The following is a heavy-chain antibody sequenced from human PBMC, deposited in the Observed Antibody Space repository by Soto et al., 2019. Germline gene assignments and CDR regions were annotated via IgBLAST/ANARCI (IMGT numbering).Heavy chain of an antibody. CDR2: ISAYNGNT. CDR3: ARVDIVSKRGYARGGAFDY. J-gene: IGHJ4*02. CDR1: GYTFTSYG. Sequence: QVPLVQSGAEVKKPGASVKVSCKASGYTFTSYGISWVRQAPGQGLEWMGWISAYNGNTNYAQKLQGRVTITTDTATTTAYMERGSLRCDDTAVYYWARVDIVSKRGYARGGAFDYWGQGTLVTVSS. D-gene: IGHD2-15*01. V-gene: IGHV1-18*01.